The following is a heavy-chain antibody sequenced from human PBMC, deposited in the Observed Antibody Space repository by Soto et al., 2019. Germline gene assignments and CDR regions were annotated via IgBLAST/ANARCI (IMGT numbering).Heavy chain of an antibody. CDR3: ARDEMAGLAYGMDV. Sequence: GGSLRLSCAASGFTFSSYSMNWVRQAPGKGLEWVSSISSSSSYIYYADSVKGRFTISRDNAKNSLYLQMNSLRAEDTAVYYCARDEMAGLAYGMDVWGQGTTVTVSS. V-gene: IGHV3-21*01. J-gene: IGHJ6*02. D-gene: IGHD2-8*01. CDR1: GFTFSSYS. CDR2: ISSSSSYI.